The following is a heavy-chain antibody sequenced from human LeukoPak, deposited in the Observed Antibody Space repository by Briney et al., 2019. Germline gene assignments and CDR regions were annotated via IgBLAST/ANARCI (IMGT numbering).Heavy chain of an antibody. D-gene: IGHD3-3*01. J-gene: IGHJ5*02. CDR3: ARDELRFLEWLARFDP. CDR2: IYYSGST. CDR1: GGSISSSSYY. V-gene: IGHV4-39*07. Sequence: SETLSLTCTVSGGSISSSSYYWGWIRQPPGKGLEWLGSIYYSGSTYYNPSLKSRVTISVDTSKNQFSLKLSSVTAADTAVYYCARDELRFLEWLARFDPWGQGTLVTVSS.